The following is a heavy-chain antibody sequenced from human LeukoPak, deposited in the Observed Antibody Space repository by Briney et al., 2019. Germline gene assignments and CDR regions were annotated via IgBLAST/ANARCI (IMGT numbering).Heavy chain of an antibody. V-gene: IGHV3-66*01. CDR2: IYGGGST. Sequence: GGSLRLSCAVSGFTVSSNYMSWVRQAPGKGLEWVSVIYGGGSTYYADSVKGRFTISRDNSKNTLYLQMNSLRAEDTAVYYCARAASVAGTYALDHWGQGTLVTVSS. J-gene: IGHJ5*02. CDR1: GFTVSSNY. D-gene: IGHD6-19*01. CDR3: ARAASVAGTYALDH.